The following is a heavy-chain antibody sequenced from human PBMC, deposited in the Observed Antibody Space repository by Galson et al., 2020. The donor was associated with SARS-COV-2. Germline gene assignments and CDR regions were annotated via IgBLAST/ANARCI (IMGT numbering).Heavy chain of an antibody. CDR1: GFTFSNCP. CDR3: AKEVPMTGRTDEYFQH. CDR2: IRGSGDTT. V-gene: IGHV3-23*01. J-gene: IGHJ1*01. Sequence: SLKISCAASGFTFSNCPMSWVRQAPGQGLEWVSEIRGSGDTTYYADSVKGRFTIYRDTSRNTLYLQMNSLRAEDTAMYYCAKEVPMTGRTDEYFQHWGQGTLVTVSS. D-gene: IGHD3-9*01.